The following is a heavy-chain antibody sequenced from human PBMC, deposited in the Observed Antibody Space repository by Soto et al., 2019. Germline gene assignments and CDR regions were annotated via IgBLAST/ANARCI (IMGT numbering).Heavy chain of an antibody. D-gene: IGHD6-19*01. CDR2: IFQSGST. Sequence: TLSLTCGVSGGTIRSPDWWTWVRQPPGKGLEWIGEIFQSGSTNYTPSLESRVTISVDKSKNQFSLTLTSVTAADTAVYFCARGRGRYSSGWSWFDPWGQGILVTVSS. CDR3: ARGRGRYSSGWSWFDP. CDR1: GGTIRSPDW. V-gene: IGHV4-4*01. J-gene: IGHJ5*02.